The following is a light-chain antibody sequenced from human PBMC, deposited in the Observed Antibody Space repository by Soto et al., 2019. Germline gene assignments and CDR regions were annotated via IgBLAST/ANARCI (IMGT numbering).Light chain of an antibody. CDR3: QQRSDWPLT. V-gene: IGKV3-11*01. CDR1: QTIKSS. CDR2: DAS. Sequence: EIVLTQSPATLSLSPGERATLSCRASQTIKSSLAWYQQRPGRAPRLLIYDASNRATGIPARFSGSGSGTDFTLTISSLEPADFAVYYCQQRSDWPLTFGGGTKVEIK. J-gene: IGKJ4*01.